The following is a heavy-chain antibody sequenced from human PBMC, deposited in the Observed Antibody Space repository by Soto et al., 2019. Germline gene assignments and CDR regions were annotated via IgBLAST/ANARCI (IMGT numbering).Heavy chain of an antibody. D-gene: IGHD3-3*01. Sequence: GASVKVSCKSSGGTFSSYTISWVRQAPGQGLEWMGGIIPIFGIANYAQKFQGRVTITADESTSTAYMELSSLRSEDTAVYYCARGQAIFGVVSWFDPWGQGTLVTVSS. CDR2: IIPIFGIA. V-gene: IGHV1-69*13. CDR3: ARGQAIFGVVSWFDP. CDR1: GGTFSSYT. J-gene: IGHJ5*02.